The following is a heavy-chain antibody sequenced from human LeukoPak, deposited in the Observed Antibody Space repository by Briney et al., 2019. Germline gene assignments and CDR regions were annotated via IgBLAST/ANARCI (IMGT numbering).Heavy chain of an antibody. CDR3: ARVSSSSWYDYYYYMDV. V-gene: IGHV4-61*02. D-gene: IGHD6-13*01. J-gene: IGHJ6*03. Sequence: PSQTLSLTCTVSGGSISSGSYYWNWIRQPAGKGLEWIGRIYSSGSTNYNPSLKSRVTISVDTSKNQFSLKLSSVTAADTAVYYCARVSSSSWYDYYYYMDVWGKGTTVTVSS. CDR1: GGSISSGSYY. CDR2: IYSSGST.